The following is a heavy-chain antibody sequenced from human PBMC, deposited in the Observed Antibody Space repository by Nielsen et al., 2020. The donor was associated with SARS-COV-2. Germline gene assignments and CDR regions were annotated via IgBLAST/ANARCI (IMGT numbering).Heavy chain of an antibody. CDR3: ARLIVGATRWFDP. V-gene: IGHV4-39*07. CDR2: IYYSGST. Sequence: GSLRLSCTVSGGSISSSSYYWGWIRQPPGKGLEWLGSIYYSGSTYYNPSLKSRVTISVDTSKNQFSLKLSSVTAADTAVYYCARLIVGATRWFDPWGQGTLVTVSS. CDR1: GGSISSSSYY. D-gene: IGHD1-26*01. J-gene: IGHJ5*02.